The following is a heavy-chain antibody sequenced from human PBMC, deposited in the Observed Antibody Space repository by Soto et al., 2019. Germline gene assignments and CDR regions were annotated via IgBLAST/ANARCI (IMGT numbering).Heavy chain of an antibody. Sequence: GSGPTLVNPTQTLTLTCPFSGFSLATSGVGVGWIRQPPGKALECLALIYWDDDKRYRPSIKSRLTISKCTSKIQVILTMTNMDRVYTATYYCAHRLCDSSCYWDVGYFDYWGRVTLVTVSS. CDR2: IYWDDDK. J-gene: IGHJ4*02. V-gene: IGHV2-5*02. D-gene: IGHD2-15*01. CDR1: GFSLATSGVG. CDR3: AHRLCDSSCYWDVGYFDY.